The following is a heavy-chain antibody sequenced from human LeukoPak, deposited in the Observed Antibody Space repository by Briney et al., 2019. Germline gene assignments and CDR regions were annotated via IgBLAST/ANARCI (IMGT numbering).Heavy chain of an antibody. Sequence: PSETLSLTCTVSGDSISNFYWSWIRQPPGKGLEWIGYIYYSGSTVYNPSLKSRVTILVDTSKNQFSLNLNSVTAADTAVYYCARLPVAATWQYYFDYWGQGTLVTVSS. J-gene: IGHJ4*02. CDR3: ARLPVAATWQYYFDY. D-gene: IGHD6-25*01. CDR2: IYYSGST. V-gene: IGHV4-59*08. CDR1: GDSISNFY.